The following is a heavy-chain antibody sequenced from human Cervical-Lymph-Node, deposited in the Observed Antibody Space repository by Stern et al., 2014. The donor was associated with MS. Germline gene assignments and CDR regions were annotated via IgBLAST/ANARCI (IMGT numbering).Heavy chain of an antibody. Sequence: EVQLVESGGGLVQPGGSLRLSCAVSGITLSDYWMHWVRQAPGKGLVWVSRIDSDGTGTSYADPEKGRFTIYRDNATNTVYLQMNSLRVEDTAVYYCGSVFEYWGQGTLVTVSS. V-gene: IGHV3-74*02. CDR3: GSVFEY. CDR1: GITLSDYW. J-gene: IGHJ4*02. CDR2: IDSDGTGT.